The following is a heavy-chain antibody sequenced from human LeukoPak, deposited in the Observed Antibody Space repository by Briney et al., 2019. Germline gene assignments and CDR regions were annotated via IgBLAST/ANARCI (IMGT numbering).Heavy chain of an antibody. CDR3: ARSSRDGYNYSPFDY. J-gene: IGHJ4*02. D-gene: IGHD5-24*01. CDR1: GGSISNYY. Sequence: PSETLSLTCSVSGGSISNYYWSWIRQPAGKGLEWIGRIYTSGSTNYNPSLKSRVTISVDTSKNQFSLKLSSVTAADTAVYYCARSSRDGYNYSPFDYWGQGTLVTVSS. CDR2: IYTSGST. V-gene: IGHV4-4*07.